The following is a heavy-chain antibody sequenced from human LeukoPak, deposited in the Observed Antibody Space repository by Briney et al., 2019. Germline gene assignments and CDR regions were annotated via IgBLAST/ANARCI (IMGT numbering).Heavy chain of an antibody. CDR3: ARSASSRGIFDS. CDR2: IYTTEST. D-gene: IGHD2-21*01. Sequence: SETLSLTCTVSGGSISGYYWSWVRQPAGKGLEWIGRIYTTESTNYNPSLKSRVTMSVDTSKNQFSLRLSSVTAADTALYYCARSASSRGIFDSWGQGTLVTVSS. CDR1: GGSISGYY. V-gene: IGHV4-4*07. J-gene: IGHJ4*02.